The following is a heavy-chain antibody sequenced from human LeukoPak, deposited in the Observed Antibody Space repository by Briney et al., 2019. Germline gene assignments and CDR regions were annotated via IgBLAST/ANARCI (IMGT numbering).Heavy chain of an antibody. CDR2: INGDGSST. V-gene: IGHV3-74*01. CDR1: GFTFSSDW. D-gene: IGHD3-16*01. CDR3: VGGLDS. Sequence: GGSLRLSCAASGFTFSSDWMHWVRQAPGKGLVCVSYINGDGSSTNYADSVRGRFTISRDNAKKTLYLQMNSRRDEDTAVYYCVGGLDSWGRGPLVTVSS. J-gene: IGHJ5*01.